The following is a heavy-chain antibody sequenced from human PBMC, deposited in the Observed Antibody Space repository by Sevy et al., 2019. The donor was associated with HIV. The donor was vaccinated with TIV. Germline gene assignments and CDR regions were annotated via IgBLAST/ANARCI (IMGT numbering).Heavy chain of an antibody. CDR2: IYYSGST. J-gene: IGHJ5*02. D-gene: IGHD3-16*01. Sequence: SETLSLTCTVSGGSISSGDYYWSWIRQPPGRGLEWIGYIYYSGSTYYNPSLQSRVTISVDTSKNQFSLKLSSVTSADRAVYNCARAKLGGLGELGENLFDPWGPGTLVTVSS. CDR1: GGSISSGDYY. CDR3: ARAKLGGLGELGENLFDP. V-gene: IGHV4-30-4*01.